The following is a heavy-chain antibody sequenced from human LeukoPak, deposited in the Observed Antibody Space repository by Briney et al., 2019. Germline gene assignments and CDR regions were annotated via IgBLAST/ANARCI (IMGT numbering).Heavy chain of an antibody. J-gene: IGHJ4*02. CDR1: GGSISSYY. D-gene: IGHD1-26*01. CDR3: ARRVRVGATPQYYFDY. Sequence: SETLSLTCTASGGSISSYYWSWIRQPPGKGLEWIGYIYTSGSTNYNPSLKSRVTISVDTSKNQFSLKLSSVTAADTAMYYCARRVRVGATPQYYFDYWGQGTLVTVSS. V-gene: IGHV4-4*09. CDR2: IYTSGST.